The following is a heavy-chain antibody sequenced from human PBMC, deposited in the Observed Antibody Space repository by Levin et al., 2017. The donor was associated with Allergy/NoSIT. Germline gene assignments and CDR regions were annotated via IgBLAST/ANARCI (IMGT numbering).Heavy chain of an antibody. CDR1: GYTFTGYY. V-gene: IGHV1-2*02. CDR3: ARVAGVFGNYYYYGMDV. Sequence: GASVKVSCKASGYTFTGYYMHWVRQAPGQGLEWMGWINPNSGGTNYAQKFQGRVTMTRDTSISTAYMELSRLRSDDTAVYYCARVAGVFGNYYYYGMDVWGQGTTVTVSS. D-gene: IGHD3-10*01. CDR2: INPNSGGT. J-gene: IGHJ6*02.